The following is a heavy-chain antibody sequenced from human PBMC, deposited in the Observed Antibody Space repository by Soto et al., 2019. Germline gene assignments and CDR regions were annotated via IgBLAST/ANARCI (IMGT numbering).Heavy chain of an antibody. D-gene: IGHD6-13*01. CDR2: ISGSGDST. CDR3: AKNPGSSSYYYYYMDV. Sequence: EVELLESGGGLVQPGGSLRLSCAASGFTFSSYAMSWVRQAPGKGLEWVSAISGSGDSTYYADSVKGRFTISRDNSKNTVYLQMNSPRAEDTAAYYCAKNPGSSSYYYYYMDVWGKGTTVTVSS. V-gene: IGHV3-23*01. CDR1: GFTFSSYA. J-gene: IGHJ6*03.